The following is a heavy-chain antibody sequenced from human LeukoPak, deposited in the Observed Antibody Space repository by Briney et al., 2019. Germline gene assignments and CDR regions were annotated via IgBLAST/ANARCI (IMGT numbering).Heavy chain of an antibody. CDR2: INPNSGGT. V-gene: IGHV1-2*02. CDR1: GYTFRSYA. J-gene: IGHJ4*02. Sequence: ASVKVSCKASGYTFRSYAINWVRQAPGQGLEWMGWINPNSGGTNYPQKFQGRVTMTRDTSISTAYMELSGLRSDDTAVYYCARGKAEQWLMVDYWGQGTLVTVSS. D-gene: IGHD6-19*01. CDR3: ARGKAEQWLMVDY.